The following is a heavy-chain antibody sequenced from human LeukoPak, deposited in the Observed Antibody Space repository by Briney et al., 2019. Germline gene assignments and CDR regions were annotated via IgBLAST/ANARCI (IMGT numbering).Heavy chain of an antibody. CDR1: GFTFSSYS. Sequence: TGGSLRLSCAASGFTFSSYSMNWVRQAPGKGLQWVSYISGSGNTIYYADSVKGRFTISRDNAKNSLYLQMNSLRAEDTAVYYCARDPYSSGWSSSFDYWGQGTLVTVSS. CDR2: ISGSGNTI. V-gene: IGHV3-48*04. J-gene: IGHJ4*02. CDR3: ARDPYSSGWSSSFDY. D-gene: IGHD6-19*01.